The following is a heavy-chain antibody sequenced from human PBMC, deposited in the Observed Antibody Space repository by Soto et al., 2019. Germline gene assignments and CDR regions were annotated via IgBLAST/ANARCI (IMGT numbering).Heavy chain of an antibody. D-gene: IGHD6-19*01. CDR3: ARSIAVAGTPEFDY. Sequence: QVQLVESGGGVVQPGRSLRLSCAASGFTFSSFTMHWVRQAPGKGLEWLAVISYDDGTNKDYADSVKGRFTISRDNPKNTLYLQMNSLRAEDTAVYYCARSIAVAGTPEFDYWGQGTLVTVSS. V-gene: IGHV3-30-3*01. J-gene: IGHJ4*02. CDR1: GFTFSSFT. CDR2: ISYDDGTNK.